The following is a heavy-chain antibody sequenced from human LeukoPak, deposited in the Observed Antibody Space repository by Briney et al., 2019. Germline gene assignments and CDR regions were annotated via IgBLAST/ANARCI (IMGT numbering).Heavy chain of an antibody. CDR1: VGTFISYA. Sequence: SVKVSCKASVGTFISYAISWVRQAPGQGLEWMGGIIPIFGTANYAQKFQGRVPITAHASTSTAHMELRRLRPEETAVYYCAPMDAAGKSHWGQGTLVTVSS. CDR2: IIPIFGTA. CDR3: APMDAAGKSH. J-gene: IGHJ4*02. D-gene: IGHD6-13*01. V-gene: IGHV1-69*13.